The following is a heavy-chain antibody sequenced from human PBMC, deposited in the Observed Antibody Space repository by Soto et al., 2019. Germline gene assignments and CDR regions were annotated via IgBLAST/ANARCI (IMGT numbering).Heavy chain of an antibody. D-gene: IGHD2-15*01. CDR2: IYPGDSDT. Sequence: GESLKISCKDYGYSFTNNWIAWVRQMPGKGLEWMGSIYPGDSDTRYSPSFQGQVTISADQSITTAYLQWSSLKASDTAIYYCASGSRDCSGGSCYSHWGQGTLVTVSS. CDR1: GYSFTNNW. CDR3: ASGSRDCSGGSCYSH. V-gene: IGHV5-51*01. J-gene: IGHJ4*02.